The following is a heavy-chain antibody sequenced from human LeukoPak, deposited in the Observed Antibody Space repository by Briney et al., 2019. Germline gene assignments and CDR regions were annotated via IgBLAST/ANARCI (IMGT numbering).Heavy chain of an antibody. V-gene: IGHV5-51*01. CDR1: GYSFTTHW. D-gene: IGHD6-6*01. J-gene: IGHJ4*02. Sequence: PGESLKISCKAPGYSFTTHWIGWVRQKLGKGLEWMGIIYPDDSDTRYSPSFQGQVNISADQSSNTTYLQWSSLKASDTAIYYCARPRREVAALDYWAREPWSPSPQ. CDR3: ARPRREVAALDY. CDR2: IYPDDSDT.